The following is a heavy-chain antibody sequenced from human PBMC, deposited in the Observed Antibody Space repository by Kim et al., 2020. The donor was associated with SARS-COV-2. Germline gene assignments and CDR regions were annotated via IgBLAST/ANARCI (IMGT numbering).Heavy chain of an antibody. J-gene: IGHJ4*02. V-gene: IGHV4-59*01. D-gene: IGHD3-22*01. CDR3: ARGFSSSWFRY. Sequence: SETLSLTCTVSGGSISSYYWSWIRQPPGKGLEWIGYIYYSGSTNYNPSLKSRVTISVDTSKNQFSLKLSSVTAADTAVYYCARGFSSSWFRYWGQGTLVTVSS. CDR2: IYYSGST. CDR1: GGSISSYY.